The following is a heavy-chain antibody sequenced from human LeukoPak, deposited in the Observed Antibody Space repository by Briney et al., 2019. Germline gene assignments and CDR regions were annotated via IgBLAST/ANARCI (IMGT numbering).Heavy chain of an antibody. V-gene: IGHV1-69*13. J-gene: IGHJ5*02. Sequence: SVKVSCKASGYTFTSYGISWVRQAPGQGLEWMGWIIPIFGTANYAQKFQGRVTITADESTSTAYMELSSLRSEDTAVYYCASFTVAGTGDNWFDPWGQGTLVTVSS. CDR1: GYTFTSYG. CDR3: ASFTVAGTGDNWFDP. D-gene: IGHD6-19*01. CDR2: IIPIFGTA.